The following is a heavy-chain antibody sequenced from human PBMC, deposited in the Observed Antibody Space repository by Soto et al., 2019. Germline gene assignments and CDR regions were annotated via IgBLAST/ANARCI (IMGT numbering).Heavy chain of an antibody. CDR2: INPSGGST. D-gene: IGHD3-10*01. Sequence: QVQLVQSGAEVKKPGASVKVSCKASGYTFTSYYMHWVRQAPGQGLEWMGIINPSGGSTTYAQKFQCSVTMTRDTSTSTFYMDLSSLISEDTAVYYCARCLGSGSYYGYWGQGTLVTVSS. CDR1: GYTFTSYY. V-gene: IGHV1-46*01. J-gene: IGHJ4*02. CDR3: ARCLGSGSYYGY.